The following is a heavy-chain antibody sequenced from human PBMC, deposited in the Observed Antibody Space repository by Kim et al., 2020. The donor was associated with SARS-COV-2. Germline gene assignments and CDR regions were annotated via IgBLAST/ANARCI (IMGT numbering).Heavy chain of an antibody. V-gene: IGHV3-15*01. J-gene: IGHJ4*02. D-gene: IGHD6-25*01. CDR3: TTVSSAGFDFDY. Sequence: DYAAPVKGRFTISRDDSKNTLYLQMNSLKTEDTAVYYCTTVSSAGFDFDYWGQGTLVTVSS.